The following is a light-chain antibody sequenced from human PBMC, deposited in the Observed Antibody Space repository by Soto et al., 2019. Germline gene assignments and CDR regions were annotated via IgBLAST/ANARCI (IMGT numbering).Light chain of an antibody. J-gene: IGKJ2*01. Sequence: IQMTRSPSSVSASVGDRVSITCRASQHINSFLNWYQQKPGEAPKLLIYAASRLQDGVPSRFSGSGSGTDFTLTISSLQPEDFATYYCQQSYTTPRFTFGQGTKVDIK. CDR2: AAS. CDR1: QHINSF. CDR3: QQSYTTPRFT. V-gene: IGKV1-39*01.